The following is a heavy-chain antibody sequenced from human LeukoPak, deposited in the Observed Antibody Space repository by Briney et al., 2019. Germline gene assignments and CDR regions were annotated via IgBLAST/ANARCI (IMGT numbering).Heavy chain of an antibody. CDR2: INPNSGGT. J-gene: IGHJ3*02. Sequence: GASVKVSCTASGYTFTSYYMHWVRQAPGQGLEWMGWINPNSGGTNYAQKFQGRVTMTRDTSISTAYMELSRLRSDDTAVYYCARDTAYTAMASDDAFDIWGQGTMVTVSS. V-gene: IGHV1-2*02. D-gene: IGHD5-18*01. CDR1: GYTFTSYY. CDR3: ARDTAYTAMASDDAFDI.